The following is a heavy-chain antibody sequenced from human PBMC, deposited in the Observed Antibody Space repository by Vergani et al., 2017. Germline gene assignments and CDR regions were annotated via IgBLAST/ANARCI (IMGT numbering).Heavy chain of an antibody. V-gene: IGHV3-33*08. CDR3: ARDTYYFDTSGYYLDY. Sequence: VQLLESGGGLVQPGGSLRLSCEASGFTFSTYGLHWVRQAPGKGLEWVAVIWYDGSNKYYADSVKGRFTVSRDNSKNTLYLQMNGLRAEDTAVYFCARDTYYFDTSGYYLDYWGQGTLVTGSS. D-gene: IGHD3-22*01. CDR2: IWYDGSNK. CDR1: GFTFSTYG. J-gene: IGHJ4*02.